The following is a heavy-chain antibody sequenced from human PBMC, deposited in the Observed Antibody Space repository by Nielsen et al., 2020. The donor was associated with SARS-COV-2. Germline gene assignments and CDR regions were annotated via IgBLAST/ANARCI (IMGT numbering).Heavy chain of an antibody. CDR3: ATAMDYDYPNWFDH. J-gene: IGHJ5*02. Sequence: ASVKVSCKVSGYTLTELSMHWVRQAPGKGLEWMGGFDPEDGETIYAQKFQGRVTMTADTSTATAYMELSSLRSEDTAVYYCATAMDYDYPNWFDHWGQGTRVTVSS. CDR2: FDPEDGET. CDR1: GYTLTELS. V-gene: IGHV1-24*01. D-gene: IGHD3-3*01.